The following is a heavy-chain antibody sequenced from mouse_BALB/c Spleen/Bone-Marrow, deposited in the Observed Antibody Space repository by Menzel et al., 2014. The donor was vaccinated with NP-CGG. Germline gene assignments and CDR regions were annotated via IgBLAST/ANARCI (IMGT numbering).Heavy chain of an antibody. CDR1: GFSLTGYG. CDR3: ARDSFLITRALDY. J-gene: IGHJ4*01. D-gene: IGHD2-4*01. Sequence: VMLVESGPGLVAPSQSLSITCTVSGFSLTGYGVSWVRQPPGKGLEWLGMIWGDGSTDYNSALKSRLSISKDNSKSQAFLKVNSLQTEDTARYYCARDSFLITRALDYWGQGTSVTVSS. V-gene: IGHV2-6-7*01. CDR2: IWGDGST.